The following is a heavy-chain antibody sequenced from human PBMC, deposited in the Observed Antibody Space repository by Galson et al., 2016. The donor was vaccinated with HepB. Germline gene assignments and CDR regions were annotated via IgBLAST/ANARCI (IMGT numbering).Heavy chain of an antibody. J-gene: IGHJ4*02. CDR3: ARIFPYTNYVGSFDY. CDR2: VSYSGST. Sequence: SETLSLTCTVSGGSISTNNLYGGWIRQPPGKGLEWILSVSYSGSTYYNPSLKSRVTTSVDTSKNQFSLTLRSVTAADTAVYYCARIFPYTNYVGSFDYWGQGALVTVSS. V-gene: IGHV4-39*01. D-gene: IGHD4-11*01. CDR1: GGSISTNNLY.